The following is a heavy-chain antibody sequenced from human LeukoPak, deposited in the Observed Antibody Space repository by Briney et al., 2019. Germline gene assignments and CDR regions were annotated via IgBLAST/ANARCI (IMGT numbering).Heavy chain of an antibody. V-gene: IGHV4-30-4*01. CDR1: GGSISSGDYY. CDR2: IYYSGSI. CDR3: ACTYCGADCSEVERFFDY. D-gene: IGHD2-21*02. Sequence: SETLSLTCTVSGGSISSGDYYWSWIRQPPGKGLEWIGYIYYSGSIYYNPSLKSRVTISVDTSKNQFSLKLSSVTAADTAVYYCACTYCGADCSEVERFFDYWGQGTLVTVSS. J-gene: IGHJ4*02.